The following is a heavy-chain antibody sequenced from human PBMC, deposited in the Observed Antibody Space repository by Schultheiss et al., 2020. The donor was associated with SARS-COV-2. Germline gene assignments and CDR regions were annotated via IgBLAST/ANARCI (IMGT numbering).Heavy chain of an antibody. V-gene: IGHV4-59*12. CDR2: IYYSGST. J-gene: IGHJ4*02. CDR1: GGSISSYY. D-gene: IGHD4-17*01. CDR3: ARIIDYGDYD. Sequence: SETLSLTCTVSGGSISSYYWSWIRQPPGKGLEWIGYIYYSGSTNYNPSLKSRVTISVDTSKNQFSLKLSSVTAADTAVYYCARIIDYGDYDWGQGTLVTVSS.